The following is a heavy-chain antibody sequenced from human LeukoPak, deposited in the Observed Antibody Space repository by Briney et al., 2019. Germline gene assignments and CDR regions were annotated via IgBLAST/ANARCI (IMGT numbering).Heavy chain of an antibody. V-gene: IGHV3-64*04. J-gene: IGHJ4*02. CDR2: ISSNGATT. Sequence: GGSLRLSCSASGFTFNRFYLHWVRQAPGKGLEFVSHISSNGATTYYADSVKGRFTISRDNSKNTLYLQMNSLRAEDTAVYYCAKPTCSGGRCYFDYWGQGTLVTVSS. CDR3: AKPTCSGGRCYFDY. D-gene: IGHD2-15*01. CDR1: GFTFNRFY.